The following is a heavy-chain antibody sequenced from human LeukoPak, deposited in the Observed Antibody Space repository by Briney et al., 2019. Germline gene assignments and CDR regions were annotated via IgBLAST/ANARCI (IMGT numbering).Heavy chain of an antibody. V-gene: IGHV3-7*01. D-gene: IGHD4-17*01. CDR3: ARIPLYDDYVVDAFDI. CDR2: IKQDGSEK. CDR1: GFTFSNYW. J-gene: IGHJ3*02. Sequence: GGSLRLSCAASGFTFSNYWMSWVRQAPGKGLEWAANIKQDGSEKYYVDSVKGRFTISRDNAKNSLYLQMNSLRAEDTAVYYCARIPLYDDYVVDAFDIWGQGTMVTVSS.